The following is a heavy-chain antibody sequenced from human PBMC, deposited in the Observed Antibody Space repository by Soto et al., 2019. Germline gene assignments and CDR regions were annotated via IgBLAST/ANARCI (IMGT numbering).Heavy chain of an antibody. CDR2: ISAGDDST. D-gene: IGHD2-15*01. V-gene: IGHV3-23*01. CDR3: ANGGTAYSPHPDY. CDR1: GFTFSSYA. J-gene: IGHJ4*02. Sequence: EVQLLESGGGLVQPGGSLRLSCAASGFTFSSYAMSWVHQAPGKGLEWVSAISAGDDSTYYADSVKGRYTISRDNSKNTLYLQMNSLRTEDTAVYFWANGGTAYSPHPDYWGQGALVTVSS.